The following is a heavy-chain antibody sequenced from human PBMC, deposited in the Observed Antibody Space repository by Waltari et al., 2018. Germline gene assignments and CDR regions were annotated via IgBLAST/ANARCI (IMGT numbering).Heavy chain of an antibody. D-gene: IGHD6-13*01. CDR3: ARRNHISWPH. CDR1: GVSMSSTKYY. Sequence: QLQLQESGPGLAQPSETLSLPCPVSGVSMSSTKYYWAWLRQPPGKGREWVGSIYYGGTTYYNPSLKSRATISIDMSKKQFFLKLTSLTATDTAVYYGARRNHISWPHWGQGTLVTVSS. J-gene: IGHJ4*02. CDR2: IYYGGTT. V-gene: IGHV4-39*01.